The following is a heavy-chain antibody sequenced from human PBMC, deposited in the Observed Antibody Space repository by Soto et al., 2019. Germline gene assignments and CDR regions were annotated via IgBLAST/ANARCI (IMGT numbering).Heavy chain of an antibody. J-gene: IGHJ4*02. CDR2: IYDGGST. CDR3: ARGPSGDKVDY. CDR1: GDSISNFNYC. D-gene: IGHD7-27*01. Sequence: SETLSLTCTVSGDSISNFNYCWSWIRQPPDKGLEWIGRIYDGGSTYNNPSLTSRVTISVDTSKNQFSLQLRSVSAADTAVYYCARGPSGDKVDYWGQGTLVTVS. V-gene: IGHV4-30-4*01.